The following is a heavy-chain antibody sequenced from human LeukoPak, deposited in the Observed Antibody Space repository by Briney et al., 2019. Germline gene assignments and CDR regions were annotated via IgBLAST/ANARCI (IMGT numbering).Heavy chain of an antibody. CDR1: GLSLSTSGVG. V-gene: IGHV2-5*02. Sequence: SGPTLVNPTQTLTLTCTFSGLSLSTSGVGVGWIRQPPGKALEWLAVIYWDDDERYSPSLKSRLTVTKDTSKNQVVLTMTNMDPVDTATYYCAGTKNRYNFDYWGQGTLVTVSS. D-gene: IGHD3-9*01. CDR3: AGTKNRYNFDY. J-gene: IGHJ4*02. CDR2: IYWDDDE.